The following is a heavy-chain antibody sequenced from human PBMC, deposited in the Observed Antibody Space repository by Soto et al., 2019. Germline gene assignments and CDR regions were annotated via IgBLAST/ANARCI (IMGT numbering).Heavy chain of an antibody. Sequence: GSLRLSCAASGFAVSSKYMTWVRQAPGKGLEWVSVIYGGGTTYYADSVKGRFTISRDNSKNTLYLQLNSLGAEDTAAYYCARDKRDLRFLEWSYYFDYWGQGTLVTVSS. CDR2: IYGGGTT. V-gene: IGHV3-53*05. CDR3: ARDKRDLRFLEWSYYFDY. CDR1: GFAVSSKY. J-gene: IGHJ4*02. D-gene: IGHD3-3*01.